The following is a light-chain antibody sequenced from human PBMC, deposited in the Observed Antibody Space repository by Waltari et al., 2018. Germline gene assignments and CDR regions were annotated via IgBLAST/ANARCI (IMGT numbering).Light chain of an antibody. V-gene: IGKV1-5*03. J-gene: IGKJ4*02. CDR3: QHYDSYSAT. CDR1: QSIPRW. Sequence: DIQMTQSPSTLSASVGARVTITCRASQSIPRWLAWYQQKPGKAPKLLIYKASILESGVPSRFSGGGSGTEFTLTISSLQPDDFASYYCQHYDSYSATFGGGTKVEIK. CDR2: KAS.